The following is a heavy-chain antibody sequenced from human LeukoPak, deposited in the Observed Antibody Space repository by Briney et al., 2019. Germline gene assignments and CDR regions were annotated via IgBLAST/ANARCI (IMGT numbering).Heavy chain of an antibody. V-gene: IGHV4-59*11. Sequence: SETLSLTCKVSGGSMSSHYWSWIRQPPGKGLEWIGDIYYSGSTNYNPSLNSRVTISLDTSKNQFSLNLRSVTAADTAVYYCARDVRSGYSTLGYWGQGTLVTVSS. CDR1: GGSMSSHY. J-gene: IGHJ4*02. CDR2: IYYSGST. CDR3: ARDVRSGYSTLGY. D-gene: IGHD3-3*01.